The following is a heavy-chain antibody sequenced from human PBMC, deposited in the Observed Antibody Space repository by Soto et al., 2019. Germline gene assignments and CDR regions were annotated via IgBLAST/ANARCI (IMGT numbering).Heavy chain of an antibody. CDR1: GGTFSSYA. CDR2: IIPIFGTA. D-gene: IGHD6-13*01. CDR3: ARMRLIAASGRGYYYYGMDV. Sequence: QVQLVQSGAEVKKPGSSVKVSCKASGGTFSSYAISWVRQAPGQGLEWLGGIIPIFGTANYAQKFQGRVTMTADESTSTAYMGLSSLGSEDTAVYYCARMRLIAASGRGYYYYGMDVWGQGTTVTVSS. J-gene: IGHJ6*02. V-gene: IGHV1-69*01.